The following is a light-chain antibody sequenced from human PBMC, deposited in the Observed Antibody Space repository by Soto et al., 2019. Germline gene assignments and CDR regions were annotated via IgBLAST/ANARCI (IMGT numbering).Light chain of an antibody. CDR2: GAS. V-gene: IGKV3-20*01. J-gene: IGKJ1*01. CDR3: QVYHWSLAGT. Sequence: EIDMRQYTGTVSVSAGGRDVLSCRASQSISTNLAWYQQKPGQAPRLLIYGASNRATGIPDRFSGSGSGTDFTLTISELDPEDFAVYYCQVYHWSLAGTFDPGTKVDIK. CDR1: QSISTN.